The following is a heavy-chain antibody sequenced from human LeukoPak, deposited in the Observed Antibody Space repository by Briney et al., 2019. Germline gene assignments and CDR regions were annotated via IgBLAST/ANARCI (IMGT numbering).Heavy chain of an antibody. Sequence: GGSLRLSCAASGFTFSSYAMSWVCQAPGKGLEWVSAISGSGGSTYYADSVKGRFTISRDNSKNTLYLQMNSLRAEDTAVYYCAKVYSSSWYEEYFQHWGQGTLVTVSS. CDR3: AKVYSSSWYEEYFQH. CDR1: GFTFSSYA. CDR2: ISGSGGST. J-gene: IGHJ1*01. V-gene: IGHV3-23*01. D-gene: IGHD6-13*01.